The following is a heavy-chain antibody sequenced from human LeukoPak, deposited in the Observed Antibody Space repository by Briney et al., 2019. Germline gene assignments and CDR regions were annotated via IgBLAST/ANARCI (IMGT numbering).Heavy chain of an antibody. CDR3: ARKSLQGWNSDY. D-gene: IGHD1-7*01. J-gene: IGHJ4*02. CDR2: ISSSGSNI. V-gene: IGHV3-48*01. CDR1: GFTFSSHS. Sequence: GGSLRLSCAASGFTFSSHSTKWVRQAPGKGLEWVSYISSSGSNIYYADSVKGRFTISRDNAKNSLYLQMNSLGAEDTAVYYCARKSLQGWNSDYWGEGILVTVSS.